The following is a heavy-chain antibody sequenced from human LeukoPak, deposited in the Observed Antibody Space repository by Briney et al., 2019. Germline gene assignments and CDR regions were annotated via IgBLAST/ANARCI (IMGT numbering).Heavy chain of an antibody. V-gene: IGHV4-59*02. J-gene: IGHJ5*02. CDR1: GGSVSSYY. CDR2: IYYSGTT. Sequence: SETLSLTCTVSGGSVSSYYWSWIRQPPGKGLEWIGYIYYSGTTGYNPSLKSRLTMSVDTSKNQFSLKLNSVTAADTAIYYCARFYDFWSAYYWFDPWGQGTLVTASS. CDR3: ARFYDFWSAYYWFDP. D-gene: IGHD3-3*01.